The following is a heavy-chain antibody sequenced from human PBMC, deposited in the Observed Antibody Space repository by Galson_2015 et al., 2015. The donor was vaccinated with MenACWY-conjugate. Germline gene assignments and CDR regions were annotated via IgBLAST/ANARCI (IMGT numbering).Heavy chain of an antibody. D-gene: IGHD1-26*01. CDR3: FAINSGIDY. CDR1: GFTFRSYA. J-gene: IGHJ4*02. CDR2: IWYDGSKK. V-gene: IGHV3-33*01. Sequence: SLRLSCAASGFTFRSYAMHWVRQAPGKGLEWVEVIWYDGSKKFYADSVKGRFTISRDNSKNTAYLQMNSLRADDTAKYYCFAINSGIDYWCQGTLVTVSS.